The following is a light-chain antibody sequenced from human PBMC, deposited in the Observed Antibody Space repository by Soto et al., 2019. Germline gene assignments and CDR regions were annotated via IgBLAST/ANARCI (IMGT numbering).Light chain of an antibody. V-gene: IGKV1-33*01. J-gene: IGKJ5*01. CDR1: QDISNY. Sequence: DIQMTQSPSSLSASIGDRVTITCQASQDISNYLNWYQQKPGKAPKLLIYDASNLETGVPSRFSGSGSGTDFTFTISSLQPEDFATYYCQQYDNLRITFGQGTRLEMK. CDR2: DAS. CDR3: QQYDNLRIT.